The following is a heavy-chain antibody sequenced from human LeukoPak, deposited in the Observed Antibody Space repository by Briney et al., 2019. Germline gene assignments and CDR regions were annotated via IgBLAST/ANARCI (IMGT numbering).Heavy chain of an antibody. CDR2: INHSGST. V-gene: IGHV4-34*01. J-gene: IGHJ4*02. D-gene: IGHD2-15*01. CDR1: GGSFSGYY. Sequence: SETLSLTCAVYGGSFSGYYWSWIRQPPGKGLEWIGEINHSGSTNYNPSLESRVTISVDTSENQFSLKLSSVTAADTAVYYCARVRGYCSGGSCYEVDYWGQETLVTVSS. CDR3: ARVRGYCSGGSCYEVDY.